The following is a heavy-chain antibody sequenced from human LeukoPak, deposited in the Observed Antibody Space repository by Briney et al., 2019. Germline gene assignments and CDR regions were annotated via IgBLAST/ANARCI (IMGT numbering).Heavy chain of an antibody. CDR1: GGTFNNSA. V-gene: IGHV1-69*05. CDR3: ARDVHGDYGSGWFDP. J-gene: IGHJ5*02. CDR2: IMPLFGTA. Sequence: ASVKVSCKTSGGTFNNSAISWVRQAHGQGLEWLGGIMPLFGTAGYAQKFQGRVTITKDESTRTVYLELTSLTSDDRAVYYCARDVHGDYGSGWFDPWGQGTLVSVSS. D-gene: IGHD4-17*01.